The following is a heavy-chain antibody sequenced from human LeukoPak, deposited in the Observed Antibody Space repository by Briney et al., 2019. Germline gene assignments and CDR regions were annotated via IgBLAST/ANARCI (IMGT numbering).Heavy chain of an antibody. CDR3: ARGKYSSSWYPYYYYYMDV. J-gene: IGHJ6*03. D-gene: IGHD6-13*01. V-gene: IGHV1-69*05. CDR2: IIPIFGTA. CDR1: GGTFSSYA. Sequence: SVKVSCKASGGTFSSYAISWVRQAPGQGLEWLGGIIPIFGTANYAQKFQGRVTITTDESTSTAYMELSSLRSEDTAVYYCARGKYSSSWYPYYYYYMDVWGKGTTVTVSS.